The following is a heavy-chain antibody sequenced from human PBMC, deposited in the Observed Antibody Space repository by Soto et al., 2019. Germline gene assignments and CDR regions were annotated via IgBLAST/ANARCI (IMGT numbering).Heavy chain of an antibody. CDR1: GYSFTTYL. J-gene: IGHJ4*02. V-gene: IGHV5-51*01. CDR3: ARQQQQLLGVDY. Sequence: PXESLKISWKGSGYSFTTYLLVWVRQMPGKGLEWMGIIYPGDSDTRYRPSFQGQVTISADKSITTAYLQWSSLKASDTAMYYCARQQQQLLGVDYWGQGTLVTVSS. CDR2: IYPGDSDT. D-gene: IGHD6-13*01.